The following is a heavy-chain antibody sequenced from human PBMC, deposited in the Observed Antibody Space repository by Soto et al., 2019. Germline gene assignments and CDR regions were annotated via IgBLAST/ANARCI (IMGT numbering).Heavy chain of an antibody. CDR1: GFTFSSYA. CDR3: AKDSRHYYDY. CDR2: ISGSGGST. V-gene: IGHV3-23*01. J-gene: IGHJ4*02. Sequence: GGSLRLSCAASGFTFSSYAMSWVRQAPGQGREWVTAISGSGGSTYYADSVKGRFTISRDNSKNKMYLQMTSLRAADTAVYYCAKDSRHYYDYWGQGTLVSVSS.